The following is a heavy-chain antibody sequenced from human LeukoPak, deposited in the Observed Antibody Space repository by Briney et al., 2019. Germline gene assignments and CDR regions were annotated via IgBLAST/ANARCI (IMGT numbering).Heavy chain of an antibody. J-gene: IGHJ4*02. CDR2: ITSSGDAT. Sequence: GGSLRLSCAASGFTFSSYSMNWVRQAPGKGLEWVSSITSSGDATYYADSVKGRFTISRDNSKNTVYLQMNSLRAEDTAVYYCAKASGYSYGKYFFDSWGQGALVTVSS. CDR3: AKASGYSYGKYFFDS. CDR1: GFTFSSYS. V-gene: IGHV3-23*01. D-gene: IGHD5-18*01.